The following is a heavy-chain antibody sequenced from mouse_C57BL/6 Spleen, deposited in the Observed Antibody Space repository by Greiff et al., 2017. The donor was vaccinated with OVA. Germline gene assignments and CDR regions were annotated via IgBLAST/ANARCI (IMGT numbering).Heavy chain of an antibody. V-gene: IGHV1-26*01. D-gene: IGHD2-4*01. Sequence: EVQLQQSGPELVKPGASVKISCKASGYTFTDYYMNWVKQSHGKSLEWIGDINPNNGGTSYNQKFKGKATLTVDKSSSTAYMELRSLTSEDSAVYYWARFDYDGDWYFDVWGTGTTVTVSS. CDR3: ARFDYDGDWYFDV. J-gene: IGHJ1*03. CDR2: INPNNGGT. CDR1: GYTFTDYY.